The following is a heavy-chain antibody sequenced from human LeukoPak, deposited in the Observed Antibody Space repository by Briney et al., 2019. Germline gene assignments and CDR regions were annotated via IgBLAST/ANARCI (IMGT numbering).Heavy chain of an antibody. CDR1: GFTFSSYA. CDR2: VTGSGGST. D-gene: IGHD4-17*01. J-gene: IGHJ5*02. V-gene: IGHV3-23*01. CDR3: AKDPYGDYSWFDP. Sequence: GGSLRLSCAASGFTFSSYAMSWVRQAPGKGLEWVSAVTGSGGSTYDADSVKGRFTISRDNSKNTLYLQMNSLRAEETAVYYCAKDPYGDYSWFDPWGQGTLVTVSS.